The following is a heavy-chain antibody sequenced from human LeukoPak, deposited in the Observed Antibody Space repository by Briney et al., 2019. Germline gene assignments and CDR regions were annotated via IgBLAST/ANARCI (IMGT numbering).Heavy chain of an antibody. Sequence: SETLSLTCTVSGGSLTSYYWSSVRQPPGKGLQWIGYIYYSGSVNYNPSLKSRVTISVDTSKNQFSLNLSPVTAADTAVYYCARLGSYFDYWGQGTQVTVSS. CDR3: ARLGSYFDY. J-gene: IGHJ4*02. V-gene: IGHV4-59*08. CDR1: GGSLTSYY. CDR2: IYYSGSV.